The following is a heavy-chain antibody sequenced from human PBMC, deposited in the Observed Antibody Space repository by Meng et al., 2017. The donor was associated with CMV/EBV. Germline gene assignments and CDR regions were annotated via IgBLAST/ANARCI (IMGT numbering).Heavy chain of an antibody. CDR1: GFTFDDYG. CDR2: INWNGGST. CDR3: ARVEILEWFYRG. J-gene: IGHJ4*02. D-gene: IGHD3-3*01. V-gene: IGHV3-20*04. Sequence: GESLKISCVASGFTFDDYGMSWVRQAPGKGLEWVSGINWNGGSTGYADSVKGRFTISRDNAKNSLYLQMNSLRAEDTALYYCARVEILEWFYRGWGQGTLVTVSS.